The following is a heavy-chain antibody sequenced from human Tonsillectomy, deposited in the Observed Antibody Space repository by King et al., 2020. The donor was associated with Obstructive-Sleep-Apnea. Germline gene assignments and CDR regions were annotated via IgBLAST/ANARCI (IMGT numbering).Heavy chain of an antibody. J-gene: IGHJ6*02. V-gene: IGHV4-4*02. CDR1: GGSIGTTNW. D-gene: IGHD4-17*01. CDR3: ARDGWGSVTTGGYYFYYGMDV. CDR2: IYHSGST. Sequence: VQLQESGPGLVKPSGTLSLTCAVSGGSIGTTNWWSWVRQPPGKGLEWIGEIYHSGSTNYNPSLRSRVTISLDKSKNQFSLNLSSLTAADTAVYYCARDGWGSVTTGGYYFYYGMDVWGQGTTVTVSS.